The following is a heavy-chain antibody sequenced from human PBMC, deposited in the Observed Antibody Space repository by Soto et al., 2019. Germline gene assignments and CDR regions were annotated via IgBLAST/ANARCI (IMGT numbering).Heavy chain of an antibody. J-gene: IGHJ6*02. Sequence: GGSLRLSCAASGFTFTSYWMKWVRQAPGKGLEWVANIKQDGSEKYYVDSVKGRFTISRDNAKNSLYLQMNSLRAEDTAVYYCARDPNIVATMGSIYYYYGMDVWGQGTTVTVSS. CDR1: GFTFTSYW. D-gene: IGHD5-12*01. CDR2: IKQDGSEK. V-gene: IGHV3-7*01. CDR3: ARDPNIVATMGSIYYYYGMDV.